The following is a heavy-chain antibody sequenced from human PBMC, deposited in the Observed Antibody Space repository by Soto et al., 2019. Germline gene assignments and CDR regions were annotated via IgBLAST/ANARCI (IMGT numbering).Heavy chain of an antibody. J-gene: IGHJ4*02. CDR1: GFTFSSYA. CDR2: ISYDGSNK. D-gene: IGHD4-17*01. V-gene: IGHV3-30-3*01. Sequence: QVQLVESGGGVVQPGRSLRLSCAASGFTFSSYAMHWVRQAPGKGLEWVAVISYDGSNKYYADSVKGRFTISRDNSKNTLYLQMNSLRAEDTAVYYCGSDYGIDYWGQGTLVTVSS. CDR3: GSDYGIDY.